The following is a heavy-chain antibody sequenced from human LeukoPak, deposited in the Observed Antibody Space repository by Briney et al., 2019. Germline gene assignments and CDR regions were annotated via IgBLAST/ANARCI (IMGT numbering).Heavy chain of an antibody. CDR1: GFTFSSYA. CDR2: ISGSGGIT. V-gene: IGHV3-23*01. D-gene: IGHD3-22*01. Sequence: GGSLRLSCAASGFTFSSYAMTWVRQAPGKGLEWVSGISGSGGITSYADSVKSRFTISRDNSKNTLYLQMNSLRAEDTAVYYCAKPQGRDYYDSSGYDYWGQGTLVTVSS. J-gene: IGHJ4*02. CDR3: AKPQGRDYYDSSGYDY.